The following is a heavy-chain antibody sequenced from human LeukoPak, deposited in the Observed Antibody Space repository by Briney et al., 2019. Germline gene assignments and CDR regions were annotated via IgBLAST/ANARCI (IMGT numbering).Heavy chain of an antibody. D-gene: IGHD1-26*01. Sequence: GGSLRLSCAASGFTFSSYSMNWVRQAPGKGLEWVSYISSSSSTIYYADSVKGRFTISRDNAKNSLYLQMNSLRAEDTAVYYCARVYVGAEDTWGQGTMVTVSS. CDR3: ARVYVGAEDT. V-gene: IGHV3-48*01. CDR2: ISSSSSTI. J-gene: IGHJ3*02. CDR1: GFTFSSYS.